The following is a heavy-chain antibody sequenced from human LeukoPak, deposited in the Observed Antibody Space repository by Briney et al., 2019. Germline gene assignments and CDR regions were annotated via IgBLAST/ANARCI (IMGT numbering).Heavy chain of an antibody. V-gene: IGHV4-4*07. CDR2: IYTSGST. CDR3: AREVKEYCSSTSCYTYYYYYYMDV. CDR1: GGSISSYY. J-gene: IGHJ6*03. D-gene: IGHD2-2*02. Sequence: SETLSLTCTVSGGSISSYYWSWIRQPAGKGLEWLGRIYTSGSTNYNPSLKSRVTMSVDTSKNQFSLKLSSVTAADTAVYYCAREVKEYCSSTSCYTYYYYYYMDVWGKGTTVTVSS.